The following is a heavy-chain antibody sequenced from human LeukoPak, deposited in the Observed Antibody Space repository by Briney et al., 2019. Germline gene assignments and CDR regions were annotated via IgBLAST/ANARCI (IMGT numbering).Heavy chain of an antibody. J-gene: IGHJ5*02. CDR3: ARESRFVSAAGTVGWFDP. Sequence: SETLSLTCKVYGASISSDDFYWGWIRQPPGKGLEWIGSSFYSGSTHYTPSLKSRVSISVDTSNNQFSLRLSSVRAADTAVYYCARESRFVSAAGTVGWFDPWGQGTLVTVSS. CDR1: GASISSDDFY. V-gene: IGHV4-39*02. D-gene: IGHD6-13*01. CDR2: SFYSGST.